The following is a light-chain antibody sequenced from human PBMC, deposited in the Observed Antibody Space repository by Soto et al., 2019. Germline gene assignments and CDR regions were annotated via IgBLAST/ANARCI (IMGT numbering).Light chain of an antibody. CDR3: QQLYSTFLS. CDR1: QYIDTY. J-gene: IGKJ4*01. Sequence: DIQITQSPSSLSSSVADRFTITCRASQYIDTYVAWYQHKPGKVPKLLISGASSLQSGVPSRFSGSGSGTDFTLTISSLQPEDFGTYYCQQLYSTFLSFGGGTKVDIK. CDR2: GAS. V-gene: IGKV1-39*01.